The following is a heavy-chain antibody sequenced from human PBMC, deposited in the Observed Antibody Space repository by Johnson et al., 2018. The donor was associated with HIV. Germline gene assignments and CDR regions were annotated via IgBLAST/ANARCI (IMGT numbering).Heavy chain of an antibody. CDR3: AREVAGDYGDSPGAFDI. D-gene: IGHD4-17*01. CDR2: IYSCGST. CDR1: GFIFSSNY. J-gene: IGHJ3*02. Sequence: VQLVESGGGVVQPGRSLRLSCAASGFIFSSNYMSWVRQAPGKGLEWVSVIYSCGSTYYADSVKGRFTISRDNSKNTLYLQMNSLRAEDTAVYYCAREVAGDYGDSPGAFDIWGQGTMVTVSS. V-gene: IGHV3-66*01.